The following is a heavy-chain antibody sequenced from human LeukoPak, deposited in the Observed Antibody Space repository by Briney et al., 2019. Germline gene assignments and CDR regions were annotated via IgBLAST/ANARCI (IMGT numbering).Heavy chain of an antibody. J-gene: IGHJ4*02. V-gene: IGHV3-48*03. CDR2: ISSSGSTI. Sequence: PGGSLRLSCAASGFTFSSYEMNWVRQAPGKGLEWVSYISSSGSTIYYADSVKGRFTISRDNAKNSLYLQMNSLRAEDTAVYYCARNQKYSSSWYGYWGQGTLVTVSS. CDR1: GFTFSSYE. D-gene: IGHD6-13*01. CDR3: ARNQKYSSSWYGY.